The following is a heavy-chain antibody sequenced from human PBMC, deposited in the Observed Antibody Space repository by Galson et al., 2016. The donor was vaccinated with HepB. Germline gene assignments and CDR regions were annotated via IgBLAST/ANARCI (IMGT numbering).Heavy chain of an antibody. V-gene: IGHV1-18*01. CDR3: AGDNDYGFPHLHPHCS. J-gene: IGHJ5*02. D-gene: IGHD3-10*01. CDR1: GYTFISYG. CDR2: ISAYNGNT. Sequence: SVKVSCKASGYTFISYGISWVRQAPGQGLEWMGWISAYNGNTHYAQSLQGRVTVTTETATSTAYMELRSLRSDDTAVYYCAGDNDYGFPHLHPHCSWGQGTLVTVSS.